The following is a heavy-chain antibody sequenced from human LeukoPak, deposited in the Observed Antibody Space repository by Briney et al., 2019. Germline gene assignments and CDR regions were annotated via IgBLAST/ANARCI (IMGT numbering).Heavy chain of an antibody. CDR3: ARGDSSSWNHFDY. Sequence: ASVKVSCKASGYTFTGYYMHWARQAPGQGLEWMGWINPNSGGTNYAQKFQGWVTMTRDTSISTAYMELSRLRSDDTAVYYCARGDSSSWNHFDYWGQGTLVTVSS. CDR1: GYTFTGYY. J-gene: IGHJ4*02. V-gene: IGHV1-2*04. D-gene: IGHD6-13*01. CDR2: INPNSGGT.